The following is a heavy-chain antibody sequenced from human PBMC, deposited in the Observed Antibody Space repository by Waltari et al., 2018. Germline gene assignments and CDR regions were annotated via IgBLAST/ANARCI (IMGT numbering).Heavy chain of an antibody. CDR1: GFTFSSYA. J-gene: IGHJ4*02. CDR3: AKDLDEGGYY. CDR2: IYSGGST. D-gene: IGHD1-1*01. V-gene: IGHV3-23*03. Sequence: EVQLLESGGGLVQPGGSLRLSCAASGFTFSSYAMSWVRQAPGMGLEWVSVIYSGGSTYYADSVKGRFTISRDNSKNTLYLQMNSLRAEDTAVYYCAKDLDEGGYYWGQGTLVTVSS.